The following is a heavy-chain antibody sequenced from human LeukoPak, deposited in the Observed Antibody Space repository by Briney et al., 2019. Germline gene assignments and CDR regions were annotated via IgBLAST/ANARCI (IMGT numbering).Heavy chain of an antibody. V-gene: IGHV3-30*02. CDR3: AKDLSISGSYFSTSGMIGY. D-gene: IGHD1-26*01. Sequence: PGGSLRLSCAASGFTFSSYGMHWVRQAPGKGLEWVAFIRYDGSNKYYADSVKGRFTISRDNSKNTLYLQMNSLRAEDTAVYYCAKDLSISGSYFSTSGMIGYWGQGTLVTVSS. CDR1: GFTFSSYG. J-gene: IGHJ4*02. CDR2: IRYDGSNK.